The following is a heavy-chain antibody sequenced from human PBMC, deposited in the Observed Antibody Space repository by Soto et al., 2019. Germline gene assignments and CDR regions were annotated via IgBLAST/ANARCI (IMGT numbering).Heavy chain of an antibody. J-gene: IGHJ4*02. V-gene: IGHV3-64D*08. CDR1: GFTFSSYA. CDR2: ISSNGGST. Sequence: GGSLRLSCSASGFTFSSYAMHWVRQAPGKGLEYVSAISSNGGSTYYADSVKGRFTISRDNSKNTLYLQMSSLRAEDTAVYYCVKETHSSSWPYFDYWGQGTLVTVSS. D-gene: IGHD6-13*01. CDR3: VKETHSSSWPYFDY.